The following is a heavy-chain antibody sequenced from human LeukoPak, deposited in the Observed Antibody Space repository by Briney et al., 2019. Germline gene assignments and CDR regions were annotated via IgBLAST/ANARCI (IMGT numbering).Heavy chain of an antibody. V-gene: IGHV4-59*01. CDR2: IYYSGST. D-gene: IGHD3-22*01. Sequence: NSSETLSLTCTVSGGSISSYYWSWIRQPPGKGLEWIGYIYYSGSTNYNPSLKSRVTISVDTSKNQFSLKLSSVTAADTAVYYCARPTYDYYDSPRAFDIWGQGTMVTVSS. J-gene: IGHJ3*02. CDR1: GGSISSYY. CDR3: ARPTYDYYDSPRAFDI.